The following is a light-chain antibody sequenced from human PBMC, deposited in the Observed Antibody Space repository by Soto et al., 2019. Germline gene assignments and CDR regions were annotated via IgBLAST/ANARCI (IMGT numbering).Light chain of an antibody. CDR3: AAWDDSLNGVV. V-gene: IGLV1-44*01. CDR1: SSNIGSTT. J-gene: IGLJ3*02. Sequence: QSVLTQPPSASGTPGQRVTIACSGSSSNIGSTTVKWYQQLPGTAPKLLIYNNNQRPSGVPDRFSGSKSGTSASLAISGLQSEDEADYYCAAWDDSLNGVVFGGGTKDTVL. CDR2: NNN.